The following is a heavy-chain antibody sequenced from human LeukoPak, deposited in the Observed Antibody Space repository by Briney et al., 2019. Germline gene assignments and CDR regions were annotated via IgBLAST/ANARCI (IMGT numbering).Heavy chain of an antibody. CDR3: ARVVAYYYGSGSYYDAFDI. Sequence: PGGSLRLSCAASGFTFSSYSMTWVRQAPGKGLEWVSSISSSSSYIYYADSVKRRFTISSDNDNNSLYLQMNSLRAEDTAVYYCARVVAYYYGSGSYYDAFDIWGQGTMVTVSS. CDR1: GFTFSSYS. D-gene: IGHD3-10*01. J-gene: IGHJ3*02. V-gene: IGHV3-21*01. CDR2: ISSSSSYI.